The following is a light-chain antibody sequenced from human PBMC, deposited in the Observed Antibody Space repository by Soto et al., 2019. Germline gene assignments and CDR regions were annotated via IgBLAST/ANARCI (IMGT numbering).Light chain of an antibody. J-gene: IGKJ4*01. Sequence: DIQMTQSPSILSASVGDRVTITCRSSQTITNWLAWYQQKPGKAPRLLIYDASSLESWVPSRFSGSGSGTEFTLTISSLQSEDFATYYCQQYESYSPLTFGGGTKVDIK. CDR3: QQYESYSPLT. CDR1: QTITNW. V-gene: IGKV1-5*01. CDR2: DAS.